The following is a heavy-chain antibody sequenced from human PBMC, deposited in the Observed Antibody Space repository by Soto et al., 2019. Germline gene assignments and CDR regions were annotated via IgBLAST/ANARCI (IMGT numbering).Heavy chain of an antibody. CDR2: VRRSGA. Sequence: EVQLLESGGGLVQPGGSLSLSCVTSGFTFSSCPMNWVRQAPGQGLEWVSSVRRSGAYYADSVKGRFTISRDNSRSTLYLQMDSLRAEDTAVYYCAKVLTDDNGWYHFDSWGQGTLVTVSS. CDR1: GFTFSSCP. V-gene: IGHV3-23*01. J-gene: IGHJ4*02. D-gene: IGHD6-19*01. CDR3: AKVLTDDNGWYHFDS.